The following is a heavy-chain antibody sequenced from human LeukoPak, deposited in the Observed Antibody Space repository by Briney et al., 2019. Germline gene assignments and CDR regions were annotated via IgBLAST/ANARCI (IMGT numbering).Heavy chain of an antibody. CDR2: IDTNTGNP. Sequence: ASVKVSCETSGYTFISYAMNWVRQAPGQGLEWMGWIDTNTGNPTYAQGLTGRFVFSLDTSVSTAYLQISSLKAEGTAIYYCARSRRVLVPAALNSADDYYYYMDVWGRGTTVTVSS. D-gene: IGHD2-15*01. CDR3: ARSRRVLVPAALNSADDYYYYMDV. V-gene: IGHV7-4-1*02. J-gene: IGHJ6*03. CDR1: GYTFISYA.